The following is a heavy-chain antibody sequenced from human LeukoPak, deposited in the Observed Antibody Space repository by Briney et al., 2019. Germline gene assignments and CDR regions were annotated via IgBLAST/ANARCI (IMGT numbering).Heavy chain of an antibody. J-gene: IGHJ4*02. CDR1: GFTFSSYA. CDR2: ISGSGGST. V-gene: IGHV3-23*01. Sequence: GGSLRLSCAASGFTFSSYAMSWVRQAPGKGVEWVSAISGSGGSTYYADSVKGGFTISRDNTKNTLYLQMNRLRAEDTAVYYCAKESYYYDSSGYFPFGYWGQGTLVTLSS. CDR3: AKESYYYDSSGYFPFGY. D-gene: IGHD3-22*01.